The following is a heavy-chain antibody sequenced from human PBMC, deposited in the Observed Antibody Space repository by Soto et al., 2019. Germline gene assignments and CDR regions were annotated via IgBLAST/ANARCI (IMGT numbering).Heavy chain of an antibody. Sequence: EVQLLESGGGLVQPGGSLRLSCAASGFTFSSYAMSWVRQAPGKGLEWVSAISGSGGSTYYADSVKGRFTISRDNSKNTLYLPMNSLRAEDTAVYYCAKPGWAWGWFDPWGQGTLVTVSS. CDR3: AKPGWAWGWFDP. J-gene: IGHJ5*02. V-gene: IGHV3-23*01. CDR2: ISGSGGST. CDR1: GFTFSSYA. D-gene: IGHD6-19*01.